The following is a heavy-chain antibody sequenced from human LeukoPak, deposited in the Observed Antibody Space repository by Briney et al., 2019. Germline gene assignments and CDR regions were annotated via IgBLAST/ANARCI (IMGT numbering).Heavy chain of an antibody. CDR1: GFTFSSYS. CDR2: ISSRSSYT. CDR3: ARDPAYGDDRYFDY. Sequence: GGSLRLSCAASGFTFSSYSMNWVRQAPGKGLEWVSSISSRSSYTCYADPVKGRFTISRDNAKNSLYLQMDSLRAEDTAVYYCARDPAYGDDRYFDYWGQGTLVTVSS. D-gene: IGHD4-17*01. V-gene: IGHV3-21*01. J-gene: IGHJ4*02.